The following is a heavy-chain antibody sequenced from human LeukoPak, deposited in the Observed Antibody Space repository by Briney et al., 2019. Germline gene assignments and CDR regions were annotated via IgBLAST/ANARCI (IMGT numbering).Heavy chain of an antibody. CDR3: ARDPSSLSMDV. V-gene: IGHV3-23*01. Sequence: GGSLRLSCAASGFTFRTYTMNWIRQAPWEGLQWVSAISGSADGTYYSDSVKGRFTISRDNSNNTLYLQMHSLRVEDTAIYYCARDPSSLSMDVWGKGTTVTVSS. CDR1: GFTFRTYT. CDR2: ISGSADGT. J-gene: IGHJ6*04.